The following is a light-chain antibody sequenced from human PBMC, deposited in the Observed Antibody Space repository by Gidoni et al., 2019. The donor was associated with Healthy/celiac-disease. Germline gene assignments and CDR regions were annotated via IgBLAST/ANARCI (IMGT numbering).Light chain of an antibody. CDR3: QAWDSSTYVV. CDR1: KLGDKY. J-gene: IGLJ2*01. Sequence: SYELTQPPSVSVSPGQTASITCSGDKLGDKYACWYQQKPGHSPVLVIYQDSKRPSGIPERFSGSNSGNKATLTISGTQAMDEADYYCQAWDSSTYVVFGGGTKLTVL. V-gene: IGLV3-1*01. CDR2: QDS.